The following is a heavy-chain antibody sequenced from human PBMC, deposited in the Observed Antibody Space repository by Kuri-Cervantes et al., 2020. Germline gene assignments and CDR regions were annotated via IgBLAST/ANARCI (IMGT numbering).Heavy chain of an antibody. Sequence: SCAISGDSVSSNSAAWNWIRQSPSRGLEWLGRTYYRSKWYNDYAVSVKSRITINPDTSKNQFSLKLSSVTAADTAVYYCASVVLAAAGPIFDYWGQGTLVTVSS. CDR1: GDSVSSNSAA. D-gene: IGHD6-13*01. V-gene: IGHV6-1*01. J-gene: IGHJ4*02. CDR3: ASVVLAAAGPIFDY. CDR2: TYYRSKWYN.